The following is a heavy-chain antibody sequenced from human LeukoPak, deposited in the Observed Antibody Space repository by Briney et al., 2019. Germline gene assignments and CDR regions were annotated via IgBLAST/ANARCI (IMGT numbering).Heavy chain of an antibody. CDR1: GYTFTSYY. D-gene: IGHD5-18*01. CDR3: ASQEDTAMVTLDY. J-gene: IGHJ4*02. V-gene: IGHV1-46*01. Sequence: ASVKVSCKASGYTFTSYYMHWVRQAPGQGLEWMGIISPSGGSTSYAQKFQGRVTMTRDTSTSTVYTELSSLRSEDTAVYYCASQEDTAMVTLDYWGQGTLVTVSS. CDR2: ISPSGGST.